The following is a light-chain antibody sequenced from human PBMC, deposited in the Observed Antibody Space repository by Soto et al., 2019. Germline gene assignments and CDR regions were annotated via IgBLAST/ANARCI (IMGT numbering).Light chain of an antibody. CDR2: EVR. Sequence: QSVLTQPASVSGSPGQSITISCTGTSSDIGAFNYVSWYQQSPGKAPKLIIYEVRNRPSGVSDRFSGSKSGNTASLTIFGLQAEDEADYYCNSYTSRSTILFGGGTKLTVL. J-gene: IGLJ2*01. CDR3: NSYTSRSTIL. CDR1: SSDIGAFNY. V-gene: IGLV2-14*01.